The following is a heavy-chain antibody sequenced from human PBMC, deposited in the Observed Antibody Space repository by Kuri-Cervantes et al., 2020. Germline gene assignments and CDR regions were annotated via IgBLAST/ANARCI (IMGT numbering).Heavy chain of an antibody. V-gene: IGHV3-48*04. CDR2: ISSSSTI. J-gene: IGHJ4*02. CDR1: GFTFSSYS. Sequence: GESLKISCAASGFTFSSYSMNWVRQAPGKGLEWVSYISSSSTIYYADSVKGRFTISRDNAKNSLYLQMNSLRAEDTAVYYCARDFYRGRDHWGQGTLVTDSS. CDR3: ARDFYRGRDH. D-gene: IGHD2/OR15-2a*01.